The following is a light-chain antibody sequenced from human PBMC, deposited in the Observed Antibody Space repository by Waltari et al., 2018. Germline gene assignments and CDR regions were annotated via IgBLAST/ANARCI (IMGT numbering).Light chain of an antibody. V-gene: IGKV2-30*01. CDR1: QSLVYIDGNTS. Sequence: DVVMTQSPLSLPVTLGQPASISCRSSQSLVYIDGNTSLHWFQQRPGQSPRRLIYMVSNRASGVPDRFSGSGSGTDFTLKISGVEAEDVGVYFCMQGAHWPWTFGQGTKVEIK. CDR3: MQGAHWPWT. CDR2: MVS. J-gene: IGKJ1*01.